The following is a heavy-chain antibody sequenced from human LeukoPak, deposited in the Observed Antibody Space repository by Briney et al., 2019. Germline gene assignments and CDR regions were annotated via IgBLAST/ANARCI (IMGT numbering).Heavy chain of an antibody. CDR3: AREEITMVRGVRTNSFDY. V-gene: IGHV3-48*01. CDR1: GFTFSSYN. CDR2: ISVGGSSI. Sequence: GGSLRLSCAASGFTFSSYNFHWVRQAPGKGLEWVSYISVGGSSIYYADSVKGRFTISRDNAKNSLNLQMNSLRAEDTAVYYCAREEITMVRGVRTNSFDYWGQGTLVTVSS. J-gene: IGHJ4*02. D-gene: IGHD3-10*01.